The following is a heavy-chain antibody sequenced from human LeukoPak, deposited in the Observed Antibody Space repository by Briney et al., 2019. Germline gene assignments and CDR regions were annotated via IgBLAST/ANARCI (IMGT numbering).Heavy chain of an antibody. CDR2: ISSSSITI. Sequence: GGSLRLSCAASGFSFSSYGMNWVRQAPGKGLEWVSFISSSSITIHYGDPVKGRFTISRNNARDILYLQMDSLRVEDTAIYYCARVYDVLTGGFDYWGQGVPVTVSS. CDR3: ARVYDVLTGGFDY. D-gene: IGHD3-9*01. J-gene: IGHJ4*02. CDR1: GFSFSSYG. V-gene: IGHV3-21*01.